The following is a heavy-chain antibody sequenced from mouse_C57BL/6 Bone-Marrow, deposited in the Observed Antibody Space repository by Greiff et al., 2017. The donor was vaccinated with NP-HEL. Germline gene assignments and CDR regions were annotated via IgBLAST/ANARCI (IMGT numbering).Heavy chain of an antibody. V-gene: IGHV1-55*01. Sequence: QVQLQQPGAELVKPGASVKMSCKASGYTFTSYWITWVKQRPGQGLEWIGDIYPGSGSTNYNEKFKSKATLTVDTSSSTAYMQLSSLTSEDSAVYYCAREKAYYSNSYYFDYWGQGTTLTVSS. J-gene: IGHJ2*01. CDR2: IYPGSGST. CDR1: GYTFTSYW. D-gene: IGHD2-5*01. CDR3: AREKAYYSNSYYFDY.